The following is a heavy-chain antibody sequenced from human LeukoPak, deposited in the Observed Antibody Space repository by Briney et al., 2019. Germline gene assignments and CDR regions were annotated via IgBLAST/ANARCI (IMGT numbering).Heavy chain of an antibody. D-gene: IGHD5-12*01. J-gene: IGHJ6*02. CDR3: ARGWIDGMDV. CDR2: ISSSGSTI. V-gene: IGHV3-48*03. CDR1: GFTFSSYE. Sequence: GGSLRLSCAASGFTFSSYEMNWVRQAPGKGLEWLSYISSSGSTIYYADSVKGRFTISRDNAKNSLYLQMNSPRAEDTAVYYCARGWIDGMDVWGQGTTVTVSS.